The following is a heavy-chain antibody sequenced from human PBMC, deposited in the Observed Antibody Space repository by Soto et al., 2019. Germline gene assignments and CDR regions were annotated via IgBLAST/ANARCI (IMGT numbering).Heavy chain of an antibody. D-gene: IGHD3-3*01. V-gene: IGHV4-34*01. CDR1: GGSFSGYY. CDR2: INHSGST. J-gene: IGHJ4*02. CDR3: TTDFPPDPPLNYDFWSGYYTSDPDY. Sequence: SETLSLTCAVYGGSFSGYYWSWIRQPPGKGLEWIGEINHSGSTNYNPSLKSRVTISVDTSKNQFSLKLSSVTAADTAVYYCTTDFPPDPPLNYDFWSGYYTSDPDYWGQGTLVTVS.